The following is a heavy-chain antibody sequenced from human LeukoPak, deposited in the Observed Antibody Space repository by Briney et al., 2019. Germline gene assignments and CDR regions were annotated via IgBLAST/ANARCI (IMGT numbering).Heavy chain of an antibody. J-gene: IGHJ5*02. V-gene: IGHV4-30-2*01. CDR3: AREHMVRGVIT. Sequence: SQTLSLTCTVSGGSISSGGYYWSWIRQPPGKGLEWIGYIYHSGSTYYNPSLKSRVTISVDRSKNQFSLKLSSVTAADTAVYYCAREHMVRGVITWGQGTLVTVSS. CDR1: GGSISSGGYY. D-gene: IGHD3-10*01. CDR2: IYHSGST.